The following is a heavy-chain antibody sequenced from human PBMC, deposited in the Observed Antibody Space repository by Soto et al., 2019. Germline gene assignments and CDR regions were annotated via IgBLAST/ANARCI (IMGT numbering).Heavy chain of an antibody. CDR2: IIPIFGTA. Sequence: QVQLVQSGAEVKKPGSSVKVSCKASGGTFSSYAISWVRQAPGQGLEWMGGIIPIFGTANYAQKFQCRVKITAEESTSTAYMELSSLRSEDTDVYYCARRAYCSGGSCYSPAQRYYYYDGMAVWGHGTTVTVSS. V-gene: IGHV1-69*01. CDR1: GGTFSSYA. D-gene: IGHD2-15*01. CDR3: ARRAYCSGGSCYSPAQRYYYYDGMAV. J-gene: IGHJ6*02.